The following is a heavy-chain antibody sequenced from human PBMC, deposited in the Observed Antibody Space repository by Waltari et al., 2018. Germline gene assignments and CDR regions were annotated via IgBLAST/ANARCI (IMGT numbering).Heavy chain of an antibody. CDR1: EFTFTDYW. J-gene: IGHJ2*01. CDR2: IKGVGSIT. D-gene: IGHD3-10*01. V-gene: IGHV3-74*01. Sequence: EVQLLESGGGLIEPGASLRLSCAASEFTFTDYWSHWVRQVTGKGLFWVSRIKGVGSITNYADSEKGRFTIARDNVKNMVYLQVNSLRAEDTAVYFCARGKSGGWYFDLWGRGTLVTVSS. CDR3: ARGKSGGWYFDL.